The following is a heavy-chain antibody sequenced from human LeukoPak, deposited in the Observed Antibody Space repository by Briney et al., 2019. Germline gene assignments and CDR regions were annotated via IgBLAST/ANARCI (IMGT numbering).Heavy chain of an antibody. Sequence: ASVKVSCKASGYTFTGYYMQWVRQAPGQGLEWMGWISAYNGNTNYAQKLQGRVTMTTDTSTSTAYMELRSLRSDDTAVYYCARVGEYYDSSGYLPAYYYGMDVWGQGTTVTVSS. J-gene: IGHJ6*02. CDR3: ARVGEYYDSSGYLPAYYYGMDV. CDR1: GYTFTGYY. CDR2: ISAYNGNT. D-gene: IGHD3-22*01. V-gene: IGHV1-18*04.